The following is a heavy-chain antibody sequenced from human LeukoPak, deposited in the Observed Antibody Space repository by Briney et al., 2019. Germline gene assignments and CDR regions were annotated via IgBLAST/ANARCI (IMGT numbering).Heavy chain of an antibody. J-gene: IGHJ4*02. Sequence: GVSLRLSCAASRFTFSSYAMRWVPQAPGKGLEWVSAISGSGGSTYYADSVKGRFTISRDNPKDTLYLQMQSLRAEDRPLYYCAKDRATVTSLFVYWGQGTLVTVSS. CDR1: RFTFSSYA. CDR3: AKDRATVTSLFVY. D-gene: IGHD4-17*01. CDR2: ISGSGGST. V-gene: IGHV3-23*01.